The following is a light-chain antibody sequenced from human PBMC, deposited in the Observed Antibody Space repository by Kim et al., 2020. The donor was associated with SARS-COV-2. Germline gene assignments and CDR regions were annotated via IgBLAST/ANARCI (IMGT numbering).Light chain of an antibody. CDR3: QQYNNWPLT. CDR2: DAS. J-gene: IGKJ4*01. V-gene: IGKV3-15*01. Sequence: VSPGEDATLSCRASQSVTSNLAWYQQKPGQAPRLLIYDASTRASGIPVRFSGSGSGTEFTLTISSLQSEDFAVYSCQQYNNWPLTFGGGTKVDIK. CDR1: QSVTSN.